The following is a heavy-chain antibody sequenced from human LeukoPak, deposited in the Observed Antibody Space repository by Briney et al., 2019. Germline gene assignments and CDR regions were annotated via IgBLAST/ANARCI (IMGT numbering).Heavy chain of an antibody. CDR1: GGSISGYY. CDR2: IYTSGST. J-gene: IGHJ5*02. Sequence: SETLSLTCTVSGGSISGYYWNWIRRPPGKGLEWIGYIYTSGSTNYNPSLKSRVTISVDTSKNQFSLKLSSVTAADTAVYYCARHIGRYCSSTSCYTGWFDPWGQGTLVTVSS. V-gene: IGHV4-4*09. D-gene: IGHD2-2*02. CDR3: ARHIGRYCSSTSCYTGWFDP.